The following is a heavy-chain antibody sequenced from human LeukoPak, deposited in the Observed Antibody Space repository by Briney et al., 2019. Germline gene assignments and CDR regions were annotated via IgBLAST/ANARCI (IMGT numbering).Heavy chain of an antibody. CDR2: INPNSGGT. J-gene: IGHJ5*02. Sequence: ASVKVSCKASGYTFTGYYMHWVRQAPGQGLEWMGWINPNSGGTNYAQKFQGRVTMTRDTSISTAYMELSRLRSEDTAVYYCARGGGSYFNWFDPWGQGTLVTVYS. D-gene: IGHD1-26*01. V-gene: IGHV1-2*02. CDR3: ARGGGSYFNWFDP. CDR1: GYTFTGYY.